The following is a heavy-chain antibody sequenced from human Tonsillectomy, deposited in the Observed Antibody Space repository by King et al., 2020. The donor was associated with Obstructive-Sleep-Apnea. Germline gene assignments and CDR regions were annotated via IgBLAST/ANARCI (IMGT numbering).Heavy chain of an antibody. CDR3: TKDWGSSEEGIDY. CDR2: ISGSCDKT. J-gene: IGHJ4*02. Sequence: DVQLVESGGGLVQPGGSLRLSCAVSGFIFSKYAMSWVRQAPGMGLVWVSAISGSCDKTYYAGSVKGRFTTSRDNSKNILYLQMNSLRADDTGLYYCTKDWGSSEEGIDYWGQGTLVTVSS. D-gene: IGHD3-16*01. CDR1: GFIFSKYA. V-gene: IGHV3-23*04.